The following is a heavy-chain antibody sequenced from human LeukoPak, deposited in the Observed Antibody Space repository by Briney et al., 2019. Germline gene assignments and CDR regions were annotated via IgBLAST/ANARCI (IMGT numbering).Heavy chain of an antibody. CDR1: GGTFSSYA. CDR2: IIPIFGTA. Sequence: GASVKVSCKASGGTFSSYAISWVRQAPGQGLEWMGGIIPIFGTANYAQKFQGRVTITADESTSTAYMELSSLRSDDTAVYYCASKRGYSYGLDYWGQGTLVTVSS. D-gene: IGHD5-18*01. J-gene: IGHJ4*02. CDR3: ASKRGYSYGLDY. V-gene: IGHV1-69*13.